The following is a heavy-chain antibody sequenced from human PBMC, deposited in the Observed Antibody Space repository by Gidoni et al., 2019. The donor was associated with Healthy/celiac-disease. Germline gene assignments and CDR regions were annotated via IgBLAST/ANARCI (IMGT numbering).Heavy chain of an antibody. CDR3: ARDPYDSSGYSSYFDY. V-gene: IGHV3-30*04. CDR2: ISYDGRNK. Sequence: QVQLVESGGGVVQPGRSLRRYCAASGCTFRSYAMHWVRQAPGKGLELVGVISYDGRNKYYADSVKGRFTISRDNSKNTLYLQMNSLRAEDTAVYYCARDPYDSSGYSSYFDYWGQGTLVTVSS. J-gene: IGHJ4*02. CDR1: GCTFRSYA. D-gene: IGHD3-22*01.